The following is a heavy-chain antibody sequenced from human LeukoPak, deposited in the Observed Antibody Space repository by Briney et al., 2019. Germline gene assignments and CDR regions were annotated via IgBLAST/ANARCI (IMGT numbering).Heavy chain of an antibody. CDR1: GFTFNSYG. D-gene: IGHD6-19*01. V-gene: IGHV3-21*01. Sequence: TGGSLRLSCAASGFTFNSYGMHWVRQAPGKGLEWVSSISKSSTYIYYADSVRGRFTISRDNAKNSLYLQMNSLRAEDTAVYYCARDDIAVAGRVVDYWGQGTQVTVSS. J-gene: IGHJ4*02. CDR2: ISKSSTYI. CDR3: ARDDIAVAGRVVDY.